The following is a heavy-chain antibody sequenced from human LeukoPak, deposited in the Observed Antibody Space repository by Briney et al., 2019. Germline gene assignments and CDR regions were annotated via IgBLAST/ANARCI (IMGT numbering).Heavy chain of an antibody. D-gene: IGHD5-12*01. Sequence: PGGSLRLSCAASGFTFSSYWMSWVRQAPGKGLEWVANIKQDGSEKYYVDSVKGRFTISRDNAKNSLYLQMNSLRAEDTAVYYCATYSGYPYFDYWGQGTLVTVSS. V-gene: IGHV3-7*01. CDR1: GFTFSSYW. J-gene: IGHJ4*02. CDR3: ATYSGYPYFDY. CDR2: IKQDGSEK.